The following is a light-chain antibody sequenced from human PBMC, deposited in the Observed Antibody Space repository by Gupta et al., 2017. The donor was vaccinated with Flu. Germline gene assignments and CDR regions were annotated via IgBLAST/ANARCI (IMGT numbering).Light chain of an antibody. V-gene: IGLV3-10*01. Sequence: SYALTQTPSVSVSPGQTARITCSGDALPKKYAYWYRQKSGQAPVLVIFEDSKRPSGIPDRFSCTSSGTMATLTITGAQVEDEAGYYCYSTDSSGNHGVFGGGTKLTVL. CDR3: YSTDSSGNHGV. CDR1: ALPKKY. J-gene: IGLJ3*02. CDR2: EDS.